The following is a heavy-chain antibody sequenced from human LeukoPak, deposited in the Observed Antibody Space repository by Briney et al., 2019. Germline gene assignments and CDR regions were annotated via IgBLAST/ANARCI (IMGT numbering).Heavy chain of an antibody. CDR3: ARERQAFDY. CDR2: IYYRGST. CDR1: GGSISSYY. J-gene: IGHJ4*02. Sequence: SETLSLTCTVSGGSISSYYWSWVRQPPGKGLEWIGYIYYRGSTYYNPSLKSRITISVDTSKNQFSLKLNSVTAADTAVYYCARERQAFDYWGQGTLVTVSS. V-gene: IGHV4-30-4*01.